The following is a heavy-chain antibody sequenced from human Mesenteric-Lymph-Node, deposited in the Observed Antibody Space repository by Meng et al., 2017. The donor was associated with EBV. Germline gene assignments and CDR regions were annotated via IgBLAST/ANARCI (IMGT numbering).Heavy chain of an antibody. CDR1: GVSITSNNW. V-gene: IGHV4-4*02. CDR3: ARNVQSCSGSNCYHWFDP. CDR2: IYHSGGT. D-gene: IGHD2-2*01. J-gene: IGHJ5*02. Sequence: ESGPGLVKPSGTLSLTCTFSGVSITSNNWWTWVRQPPGKGLEWIGKIYHSGGTNYNPSLESRVTISVDKSTNQFSLRVSSVTAADTAVYYCARNVQSCSGSNCYHWFDPWGQGTLVTVSS.